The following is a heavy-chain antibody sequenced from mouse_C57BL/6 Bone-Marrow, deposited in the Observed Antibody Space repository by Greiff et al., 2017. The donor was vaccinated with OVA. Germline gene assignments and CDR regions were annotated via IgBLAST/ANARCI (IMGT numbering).Heavy chain of an antibody. J-gene: IGHJ4*01. D-gene: IGHD1-1*01. CDR1: GYTFTSYG. CDR3: ARGINLYGYAMDY. Sequence: VQLVESGAELARPGASVKLSCKASGYTFTSYGISWVKQRTGQGLEWIGEIYPRSGNTYYNEKFKGKATLTADKSSSTAYMELRSLTSEDSAVYFCARGINLYGYAMDYWGQGTSVTVSS. CDR2: IYPRSGNT. V-gene: IGHV1-81*01.